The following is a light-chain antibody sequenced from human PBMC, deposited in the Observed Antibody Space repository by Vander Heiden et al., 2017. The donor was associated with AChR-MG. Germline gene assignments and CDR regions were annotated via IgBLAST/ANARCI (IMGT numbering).Light chain of an antibody. Sequence: EIVMTPSPATLSVSPGERATLSCRASQSVTNNLAWYQQKPGQAPRLLISGASTRATGIPARFSGSGSGTEFTLTISSLQSEDFAVYYCQQYNNWRFTFGPGTKVDTK. CDR3: QQYNNWRFT. CDR2: GAS. V-gene: IGKV3-15*01. CDR1: QSVTNN. J-gene: IGKJ3*01.